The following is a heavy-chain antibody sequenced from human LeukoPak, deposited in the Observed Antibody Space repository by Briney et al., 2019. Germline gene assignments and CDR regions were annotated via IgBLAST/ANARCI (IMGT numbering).Heavy chain of an antibody. D-gene: IGHD1-26*01. CDR1: GFTFSSYS. CDR2: ISHTSSVI. Sequence: GGSLRLSCAASGFTFSSYSINWVRQAPGKGLEWVSHISHTSSVIYYADSLKGRLTISRDNAKNSVYLQMNSLKVEDTAVYYCARLGPLGAATPYYYYGMDAWGQGTTVTVSS. CDR3: ARLGPLGAATPYYYYGMDA. J-gene: IGHJ6*02. V-gene: IGHV3-48*01.